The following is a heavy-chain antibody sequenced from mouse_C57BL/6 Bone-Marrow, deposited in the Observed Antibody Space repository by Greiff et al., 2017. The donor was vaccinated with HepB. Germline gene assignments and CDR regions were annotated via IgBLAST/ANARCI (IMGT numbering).Heavy chain of an antibody. CDR2: IRNKANNHAT. D-gene: IGHD2-3*01. CDR3: TRRDGYYLYWYFDV. Sequence: AGGSMKLSCAASGFTFSDAWMDWVRQSPEKGLEWVAEIRNKANNHATYYAESVKGRFTISRDDSKSSVYLQMNSLRAEDTGIYYCTRRDGYYLYWYFDVWGTGTTVTVSS. CDR1: GFTFSDAW. J-gene: IGHJ1*03. V-gene: IGHV6-6*01.